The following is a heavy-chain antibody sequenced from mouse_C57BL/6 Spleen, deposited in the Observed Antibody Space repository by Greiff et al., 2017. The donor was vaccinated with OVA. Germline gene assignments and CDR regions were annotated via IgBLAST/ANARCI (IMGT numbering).Heavy chain of an antibody. CDR1: GYTFTSYW. J-gene: IGHJ2*01. Sequence: VQLQQPGAELVRPGTSVKLSCKASGYTFTSYWMPWVKQRPGQGLEWIGVIDPSDSYTNYTQKFKGKATLTVDTSSSTAYMQLSSLTSEDSAVYYCARSRGKYEEVYLDYWGKGTTLTVSS. CDR2: IDPSDSYT. D-gene: IGHD2-1*01. V-gene: IGHV1-59*01. CDR3: ARSRGKYEEVYLDY.